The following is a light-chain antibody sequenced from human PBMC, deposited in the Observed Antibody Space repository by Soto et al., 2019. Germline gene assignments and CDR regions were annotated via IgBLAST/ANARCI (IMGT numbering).Light chain of an antibody. V-gene: IGKV2-28*01. CDR1: QSLLHSNGYNY. CDR2: LGS. J-gene: IGKJ4*01. Sequence: DIVMTQSPLSLPVTPGEPASISCRSSQSLLHSNGYNYLDWYLQKPGQSPQLLIYLGSNRASGVPDRFSGSGSGTDFTLKISRVEAEDVGVYYCMQALQTPLTFSGGTKLDIK. CDR3: MQALQTPLT.